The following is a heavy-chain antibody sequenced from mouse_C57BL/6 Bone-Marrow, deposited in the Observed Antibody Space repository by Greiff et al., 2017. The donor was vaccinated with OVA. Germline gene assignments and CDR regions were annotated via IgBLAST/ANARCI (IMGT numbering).Heavy chain of an antibody. V-gene: IGHV5-17*01. Sequence: EVKVEESGGGLVKPGGSLKLSCAASGFTFSDYGMHWVRQAPEKGLEWVAYISSGSSTIYYADTVKGRFTISRDNAKNTLFLQMTSLRSEDTAMYYCARINYWYFDVWGTGTTVT. J-gene: IGHJ1*03. CDR2: ISSGSSTI. CDR3: ARINYWYFDV. CDR1: GFTFSDYG.